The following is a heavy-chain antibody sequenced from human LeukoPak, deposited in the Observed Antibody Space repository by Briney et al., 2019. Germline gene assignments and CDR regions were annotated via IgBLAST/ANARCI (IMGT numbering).Heavy chain of an antibody. Sequence: GGSLRLSCSASGFTFISYAMHWVRQPPGKGLEYVSAFSSYGSITIYANSVKGRFTISRDNSKNTLYLQMGCLRVEDMAVYYCACVPRRIFGRLGYYMDVWGKGTTVTVSS. CDR1: GFTFISYA. V-gene: IGHV3-64*01. CDR3: ACVPRRIFGRLGYYMDV. CDR2: FSSYGSIT. J-gene: IGHJ6*03. D-gene: IGHD3-3*01.